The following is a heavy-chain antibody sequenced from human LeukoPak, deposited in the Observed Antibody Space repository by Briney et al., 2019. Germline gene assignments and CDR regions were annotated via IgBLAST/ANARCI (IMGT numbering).Heavy chain of an antibody. V-gene: IGHV4-61*02. Sequence: PSETLSLTCTVSGASLSSGSYYWSWIRQPAGKGLEWIGRIYPSGSTDYNPSLKSRVTISIDTSKNQFSLKLSSVTAADTAVYYCARDEGTVTTPFDYWGQGTLVTVSA. D-gene: IGHD4-17*01. CDR3: ARDEGTVTTPFDY. CDR1: GASLSSGSYY. J-gene: IGHJ4*02. CDR2: IYPSGST.